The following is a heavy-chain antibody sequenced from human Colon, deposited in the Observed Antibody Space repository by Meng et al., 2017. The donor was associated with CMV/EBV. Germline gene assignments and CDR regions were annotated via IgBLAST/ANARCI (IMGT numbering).Heavy chain of an antibody. CDR3: AREGFSNFDY. V-gene: IGHV3-30*02. CDR2: IGSDGSIK. J-gene: IGHJ4*02. D-gene: IGHD2-2*01. CDR1: GLTFIGYG. Sequence: GGSLRLSCAASGLTFIGYGLHWVRQAPGKGLEWVAFIGSDGSIKRYSDSVKGRFNISRDNSKNTLWLQMHSLRPEDTALYYCAREGFSNFDYWGQGTLVTVSS.